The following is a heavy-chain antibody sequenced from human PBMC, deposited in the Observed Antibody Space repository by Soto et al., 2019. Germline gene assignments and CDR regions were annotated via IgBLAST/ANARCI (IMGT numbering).Heavy chain of an antibody. CDR2: IKHKRDGATT. CDR1: GFIFSDSW. J-gene: IGHJ4*02. V-gene: IGHV3-15*07. CDR3: PADTYSSSDWANDY. Sequence: EVQLVESGGGFVKPGGSLRLSCAASGFIFSDSWMNWVRQAPNKGLEWVARIKHKRDGATTHYAAPVKGRFIISRDDSRDTVFLQMDSRKTADTAVYYFPADTYSSSDWANDYWGLGALVTVSS. D-gene: IGHD6-19*01.